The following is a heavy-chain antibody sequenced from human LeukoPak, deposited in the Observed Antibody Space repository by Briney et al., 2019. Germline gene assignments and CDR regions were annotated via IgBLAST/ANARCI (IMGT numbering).Heavy chain of an antibody. D-gene: IGHD3-10*01. CDR1: GGSVSSGSYY. J-gene: IGHJ4*02. CDR3: ARLREVPRDQPGYGSGLDY. V-gene: IGHV4-61*01. Sequence: SETLSLTCTVSGGSVSSGSYYWSWIRQPPGKGLEWIGYIYYSGSTNYNPSLKSRVTISVDTSKNQFSLKLSSVTAADTAVYYCARLREVPRDQPGYGSGLDYWGQGTLVTVSS. CDR2: IYYSGST.